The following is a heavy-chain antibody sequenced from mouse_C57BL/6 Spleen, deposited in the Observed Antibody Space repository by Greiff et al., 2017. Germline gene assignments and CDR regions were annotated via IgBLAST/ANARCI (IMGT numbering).Heavy chain of an antibody. CDR1: GFTFSDYG. CDR3: ARTAVVPFAY. V-gene: IGHV5-17*01. D-gene: IGHD1-1*01. Sequence: EVQLVESGGGLVKPGGSLKLSCAASGFTFSDYGMHWVRQAPEKGLEWVAYISSGSSTNYYADTVKGRFTLSGDNATNTLFLQMNRLRSEDTAVYYCARTAVVPFAYWGQGTLVTVSA. J-gene: IGHJ3*01. CDR2: ISSGSSTN.